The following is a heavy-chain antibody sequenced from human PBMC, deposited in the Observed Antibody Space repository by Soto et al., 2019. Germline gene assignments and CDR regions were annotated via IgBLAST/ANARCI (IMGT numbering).Heavy chain of an antibody. D-gene: IGHD3-9*01. CDR3: AREDLRYFDWLYYGMDV. J-gene: IGHJ6*02. CDR1: GYSISSGYY. CDR2: IYHSGST. Sequence: PSETLSLTCAVSGYSISSGYYWGWIRQPPGKGLEWIGSIYHSGSTYYNPSLKSRVTISVDTSKNQFSLKLSSVTAADTAVYYCAREDLRYFDWLYYGMDVWGQGTTVT. V-gene: IGHV4-38-2*02.